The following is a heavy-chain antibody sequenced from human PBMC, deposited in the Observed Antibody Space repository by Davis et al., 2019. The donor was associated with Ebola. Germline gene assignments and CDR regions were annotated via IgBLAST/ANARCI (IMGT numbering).Heavy chain of an antibody. CDR3: ARETYYYDSSGYYYYYVFDY. Sequence: GESLKISCAASGFTFSSYWMHWVRQAPGKGLVWVSRINSDGSSTSYADSVKGRFTISRDNSKNTLYLQMNSLRAEDTAVYYCARETYYYDSSGYYYYYVFDYWGQGTLVTVSS. CDR1: GFTFSSYW. V-gene: IGHV3-74*01. D-gene: IGHD3-22*01. J-gene: IGHJ4*02. CDR2: INSDGSST.